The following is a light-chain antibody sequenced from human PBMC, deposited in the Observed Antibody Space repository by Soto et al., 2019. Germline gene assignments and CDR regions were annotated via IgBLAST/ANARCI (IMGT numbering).Light chain of an antibody. CDR3: QQYGTPPWT. J-gene: IGKJ1*01. Sequence: EIVLTQSPGTLSLSPGERATLSCRASQSVSSIYLAWYQQRPGQAPRLLIYGASDRATGIPDRFSGSGSGTYFTLTIRRLEPEDFAVYYCQQYGTPPWTFGQGTKVEI. CDR1: QSVSSIY. CDR2: GAS. V-gene: IGKV3-20*01.